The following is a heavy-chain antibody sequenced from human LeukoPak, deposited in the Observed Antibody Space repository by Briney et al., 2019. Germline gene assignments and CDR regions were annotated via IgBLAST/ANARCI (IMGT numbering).Heavy chain of an antibody. CDR2: FDPEDGET. D-gene: IGHD1-26*01. CDR3: ATGFSGSYQRGFGY. CDR1: GYTLTELS. J-gene: IGHJ4*02. Sequence: ASVKVPCKVSGYTLTELSMHWVRQAPGKGLEWMGGFDPEDGETIYAQKFQGRVTMTEDTSTDTAYMELSSLRSEDTAVYYCATGFSGSYQRGFGYWGQGTLVTVSS. V-gene: IGHV1-24*01.